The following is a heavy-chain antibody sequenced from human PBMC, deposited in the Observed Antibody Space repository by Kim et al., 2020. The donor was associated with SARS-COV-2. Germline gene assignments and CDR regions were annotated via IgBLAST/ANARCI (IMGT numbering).Heavy chain of an antibody. J-gene: IGHJ4*02. CDR1: GFTFSSYG. D-gene: IGHD5-18*01. CDR3: ARSWIQLWAPLVY. Sequence: GGSLRLSCVASGFTFSSYGMHWVRQAPGKGLEWVAVIWYDGSNKYYADSVKGRFTISRDNSKNTLYLQMNSLRAEDTAVYYCARSWIQLWAPLVYWGQGTLVTVSS. V-gene: IGHV3-33*01. CDR2: IWYDGSNK.